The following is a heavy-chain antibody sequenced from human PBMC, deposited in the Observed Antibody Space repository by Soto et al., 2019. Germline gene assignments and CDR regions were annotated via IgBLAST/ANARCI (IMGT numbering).Heavy chain of an antibody. CDR2: VAHDGTSK. CDR1: GFTFCNNA. V-gene: IGHV3-30-3*01. Sequence: SLRLSCAASGFTFCNNAMHWVRRAAGKGLEWVALVAHDGTSKYYAGSAKGRFTISSDKSTNTLFLQMDSLDTEDTAVYYCARDRRITGIVAEIDLWDRGTLVTVSS. D-gene: IGHD1-20*01. CDR3: ARDRRITGIVAEIDL. J-gene: IGHJ5*02.